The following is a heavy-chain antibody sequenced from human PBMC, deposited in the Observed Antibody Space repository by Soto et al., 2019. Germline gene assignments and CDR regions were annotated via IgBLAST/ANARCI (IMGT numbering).Heavy chain of an antibody. Sequence: PSETLSLTCTVSGGSISIGGYYWSWIRQHPGKGLEWIGYIYYSGSTYYNPSLKSRVTISVDTSKNQFSLKLSSVTAADTAVYYCARDSAEYCTNGVCYPTRYYYYGMDVWGQGTTVTVSS. D-gene: IGHD2-8*01. J-gene: IGHJ6*02. CDR3: ARDSAEYCTNGVCYPTRYYYYGMDV. CDR2: IYYSGST. V-gene: IGHV4-31*03. CDR1: GGSISIGGYY.